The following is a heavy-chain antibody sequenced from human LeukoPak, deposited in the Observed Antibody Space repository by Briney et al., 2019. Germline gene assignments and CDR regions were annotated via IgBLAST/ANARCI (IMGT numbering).Heavy chain of an antibody. CDR1: GFTFSNYA. D-gene: IGHD1-26*01. Sequence: GGSLRLSCAATGFTFSNYAIHWGRQAPGKGLGWVAFISDDGSRQHYAASVEGRFTISRDNAKSSLYLQMNSLRDEDTAVYYCARDLHSGAYTFDYWGQGTLVTVSS. J-gene: IGHJ4*02. V-gene: IGHV3-30-3*01. CDR3: ARDLHSGAYTFDY. CDR2: ISDDGSRQ.